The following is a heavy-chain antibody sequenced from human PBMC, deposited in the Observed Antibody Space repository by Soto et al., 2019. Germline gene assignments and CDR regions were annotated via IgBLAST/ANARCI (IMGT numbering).Heavy chain of an antibody. CDR1: GFTFSSYA. V-gene: IGHV3-64D*06. Sequence: GGSLRLSCSASGFTFSSYAMHWVRQAPGKGLEYVSVITSNGGSTYYADSVKGRFTISRDDSKNTLYLQMSSLRAEDTAVYYCVKDISRKAYQLDDWGQRTQVTVSS. CDR3: VKDISRKAYQLDD. D-gene: IGHD2-2*01. CDR2: ITSNGGST. J-gene: IGHJ4*02.